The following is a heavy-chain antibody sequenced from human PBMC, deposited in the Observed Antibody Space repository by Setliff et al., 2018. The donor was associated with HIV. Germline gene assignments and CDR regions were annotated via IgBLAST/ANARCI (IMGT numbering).Heavy chain of an antibody. Sequence: PGGSLRLSCAASGLAFSGSDMNWVRQAPGKRLEWISYISYTAATIYYADSVKGRSTVSRDNAKALMYLQMNSLRAGDTAIYYCAREVGVDLIPMSRYYYYMDVWGKGTTVTVSS. CDR2: ISYTAATI. CDR3: AREVGVDLIPMSRYYYYMDV. CDR1: GLAFSGSD. D-gene: IGHD2-21*01. V-gene: IGHV3-48*03. J-gene: IGHJ6*03.